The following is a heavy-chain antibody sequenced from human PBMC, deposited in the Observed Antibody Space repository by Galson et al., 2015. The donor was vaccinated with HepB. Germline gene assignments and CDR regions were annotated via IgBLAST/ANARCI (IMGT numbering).Heavy chain of an antibody. CDR2: ISYDGSNK. D-gene: IGHD2-2*01. J-gene: IGHJ4*02. CDR3: ARDYCSSTSCYGLLDY. CDR1: GFTFSSYA. Sequence: SLRLSCAASGFTFSSYAMHWVRQAPGKGLEWVAVISYDGSNKYYADSVKGRFTISRDNSKNTLYLQMNSLRAEDTAVYYCARDYCSSTSCYGLLDYWGQGTLVTVSS. V-gene: IGHV3-30-3*01.